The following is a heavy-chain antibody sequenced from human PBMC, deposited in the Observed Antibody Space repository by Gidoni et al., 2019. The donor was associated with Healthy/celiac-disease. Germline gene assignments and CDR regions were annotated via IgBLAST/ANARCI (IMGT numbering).Heavy chain of an antibody. CDR2: IYYLGST. Sequence: QLQLQESGPGLVKPSETLSLPCTVSGGSLSSRCYYWGWIRQPPGKGLEWIGSIYYLGSTYYNPSLKSRVTISVDTSKNQFSLKLSSVTAADTAVYYCARDVVVVAATPDWFDPWGQGTLVTVSS. J-gene: IGHJ5*02. CDR1: GGSLSSRCYY. V-gene: IGHV4-39*07. D-gene: IGHD2-15*01. CDR3: ARDVVVVAATPDWFDP.